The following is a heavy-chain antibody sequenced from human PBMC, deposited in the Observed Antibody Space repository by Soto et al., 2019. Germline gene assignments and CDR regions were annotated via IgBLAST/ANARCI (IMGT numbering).Heavy chain of an antibody. CDR2: IYYSGST. D-gene: IGHD5-18*01. J-gene: IGHJ5*02. Sequence: PSETLSLTCTVSGGSISSGGYYWSWIRQHPGKGLEWIGYIYYSGSTYYNPSLESRVTISVDTSKNQFSLKLSSVTAADTAVYYCAREERDTAMGSWFDPWGQGTLVTVSS. CDR3: AREERDTAMGSWFDP. CDR1: GGSISSGGYY. V-gene: IGHV4-31*03.